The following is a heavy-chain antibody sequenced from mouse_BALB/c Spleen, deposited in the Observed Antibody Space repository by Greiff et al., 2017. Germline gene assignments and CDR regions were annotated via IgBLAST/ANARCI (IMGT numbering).Heavy chain of an antibody. D-gene: IGHD2-2*01. CDR3: ARRDGYGAMDD. V-gene: IGHV5-12-1*01. Sequence: VQLKESGGGLVKPGGSLKLSCAASGFAFSSYDMSWVRQTPEKRLEWVAYISSGGGSTYYPDTVKGRFTISRDNAKNTLYLQMSSLKSEDTAMYYCARRDGYGAMDDWGQGTSVTVSS. J-gene: IGHJ4*01. CDR1: GFAFSSYD. CDR2: ISSGGGST.